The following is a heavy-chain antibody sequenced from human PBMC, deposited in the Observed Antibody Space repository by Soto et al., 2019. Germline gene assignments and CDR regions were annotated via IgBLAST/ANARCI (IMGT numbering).Heavy chain of an antibody. Sequence: QVLLVQSGAEMKKPGSSVKVSCKASGGTFSTSSINWVRQAPGQRPEWMGNILPIFGTADYAQKFQGRVTITADKSTNTAYMELRSLLSEDTAVYYCARGHEFGGNPEAFDIWGQGTVVTVSS. J-gene: IGHJ3*02. CDR1: GGTFSTSS. V-gene: IGHV1-69*14. CDR3: ARGHEFGGNPEAFDI. D-gene: IGHD2-15*01. CDR2: ILPIFGTA.